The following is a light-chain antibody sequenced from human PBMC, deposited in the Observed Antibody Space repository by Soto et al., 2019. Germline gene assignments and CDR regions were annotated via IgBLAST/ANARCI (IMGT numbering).Light chain of an antibody. CDR2: AAS. J-gene: IGKJ1*01. Sequence: DIQMTQSPSSVSASVGDRVTISCRASQGISSWLAWYQQKPGKAPELLILAASTLRSGVPSRFSGSGSGTDFTLTVSSLQPEDFGTYYCQQLYNYPRTFGQGTKVE. CDR1: QGISSW. V-gene: IGKV1-12*01. CDR3: QQLYNYPRT.